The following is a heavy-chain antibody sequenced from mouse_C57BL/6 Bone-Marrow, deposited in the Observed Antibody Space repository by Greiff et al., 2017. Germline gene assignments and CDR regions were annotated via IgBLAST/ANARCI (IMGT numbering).Heavy chain of an antibody. D-gene: IGHD1-1*01. CDR2: INPSTGGT. Sequence: EVKVVESGPELVKPGASVKISCKASGYSFTGYYMNWVKQSPEKSLEWIGEINPSTGGTTYNQKFKAKATLTVDKSSSTAYMQLKSLTSEDSAVYYCTTTAMDYWGQGTSVTVSS. CDR3: TTTAMDY. J-gene: IGHJ4*01. V-gene: IGHV1-42*01. CDR1: GYSFTGYY.